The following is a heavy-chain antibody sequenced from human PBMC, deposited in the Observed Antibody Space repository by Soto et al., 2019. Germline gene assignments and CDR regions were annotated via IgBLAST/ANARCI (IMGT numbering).Heavy chain of an antibody. CDR3: APGFGAFDY. CDR2: ISYDGSNK. CDR1: GFTFSSYG. Sequence: QVQLVESGGGVVQPGRSLRLSCAASGFTFSSYGMHWLRQPPGKGLVWVAVISYDGSNKYYPDCVKGRFTNSRDNSKNTLYLQMNGLRAEDRYVYYCAPGFGAFDYWGQGTLVTVSS. V-gene: IGHV3-30*03. J-gene: IGHJ4*02. D-gene: IGHD3-10*01.